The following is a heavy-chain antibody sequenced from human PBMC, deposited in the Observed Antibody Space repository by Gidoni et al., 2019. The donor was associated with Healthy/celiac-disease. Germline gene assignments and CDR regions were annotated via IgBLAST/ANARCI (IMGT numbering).Heavy chain of an antibody. CDR2: IYYSGST. Sequence: QVQLQESGPGLVKPSETLSLTCTVSAASISSYYWSWIRQPPGKGLEWIGFIYYSGSTNYNPSLKSRVTISVDTSKNQFSLKLSSVTAADTAVYYCARMNSSGWTYNWFDPWGQGTLVTVSS. D-gene: IGHD6-19*01. CDR1: AASISSYY. V-gene: IGHV4-59*01. J-gene: IGHJ5*02. CDR3: ARMNSSGWTYNWFDP.